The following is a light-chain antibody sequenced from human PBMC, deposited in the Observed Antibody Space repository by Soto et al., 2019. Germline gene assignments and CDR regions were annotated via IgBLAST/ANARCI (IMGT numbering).Light chain of an antibody. CDR2: AAS. CDR3: QQSYSTPYT. CDR1: QSISSY. Sequence: DIQMTQSPSSLSASVGDRVTITCRASQSISSYLNWYQQKPGKAPKLLIYAASSLQSVVPSRFSGSGSATDFTLTISSLQPEDFATYYCQQSYSTPYTFGQGTKLEIK. J-gene: IGKJ2*01. V-gene: IGKV1-39*01.